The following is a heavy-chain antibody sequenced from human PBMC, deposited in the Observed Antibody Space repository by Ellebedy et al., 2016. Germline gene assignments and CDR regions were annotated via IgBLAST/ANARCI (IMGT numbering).Heavy chain of an antibody. Sequence: GESLKISXAASGFTFSDYYMSWIRQAPGKGLEWVSYISSSGSTIYYADSVKGRFTISRDNAKNSLYLQMNSLRAEDTAVYYCAKALPLRGNRYGFNYWGQGTLVTVSS. V-gene: IGHV3-11*01. CDR1: GFTFSDYY. CDR3: AKALPLRGNRYGFNY. D-gene: IGHD5-18*01. J-gene: IGHJ4*02. CDR2: ISSSGSTI.